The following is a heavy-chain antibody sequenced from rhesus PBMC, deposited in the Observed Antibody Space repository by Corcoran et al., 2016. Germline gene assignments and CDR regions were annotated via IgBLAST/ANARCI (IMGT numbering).Heavy chain of an antibody. CDR3: AKDKEPGTVSFDY. Sequence: EVQLVETGGGLVQPGGSLKRSCAASGFTFSSYGMSWVRQVPGKGLEWVSALNSGGGSPSYADSVKGRFTNSRDNSKNTLSLQMNSLRAEDTAVYYCAKDKEPGTVSFDYWGQGVLVTVSS. V-gene: IGHV3S5*01. D-gene: IGHD5-24*01. CDR2: LNSGGGSP. J-gene: IGHJ4*01. CDR1: GFTFSSYG.